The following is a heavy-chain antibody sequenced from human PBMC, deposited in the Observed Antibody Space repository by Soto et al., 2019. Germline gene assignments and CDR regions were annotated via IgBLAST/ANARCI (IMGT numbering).Heavy chain of an antibody. CDR1: GYTFTGYY. CDR2: INPNSGGT. CDR3: AREWVVVVPAAKDYYGMDV. D-gene: IGHD2-2*01. V-gene: IGHV1-2*02. Sequence: QVQLVQSGAEVKKPGASVKVSCKASGYTFTGYYMHWVRQAPGQGLEWMGWINPNSGGTNYAQKFQGRVTMTRDTSISTAYMELSRLRSDDTAVYYCAREWVVVVPAAKDYYGMDVWGQGTTVTVSS. J-gene: IGHJ6*02.